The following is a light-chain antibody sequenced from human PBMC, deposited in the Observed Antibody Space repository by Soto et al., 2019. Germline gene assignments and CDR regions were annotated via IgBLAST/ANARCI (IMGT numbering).Light chain of an antibody. CDR2: DAS. CDR1: QSVSSY. Sequence: EIVLTQSPATLSLSPGERATLSCRASQSVSSYLAWYQQKPGQAPRLLIYDASNRATGIPARFSGSGSGTDFTLTISSLEPEDFAVYYCQHRSNWITFGQGTLLEIK. V-gene: IGKV3-11*01. J-gene: IGKJ5*01. CDR3: QHRSNWIT.